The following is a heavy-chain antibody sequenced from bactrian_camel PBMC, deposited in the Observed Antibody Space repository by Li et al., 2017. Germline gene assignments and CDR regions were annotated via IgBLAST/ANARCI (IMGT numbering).Heavy chain of an antibody. J-gene: IGHJ6*01. D-gene: IGHD2*01. CDR3: AADTHGWRGSYCRSTLFGY. CDR1: GHTYSSYC. CDR2: IGSDGKG. Sequence: VQLVESGGGSVQTGGSLRLSCVASGHTYSSYCMGWFRQAPGKEREGVAVIGSDGKGAYRDAVKGRFTISHDNAKNTVYLQMNSLKPEDTAVYYCAADTHGWRGSYCRSTLFGYWGQGTQVTVS. V-gene: IGHV3S55*01.